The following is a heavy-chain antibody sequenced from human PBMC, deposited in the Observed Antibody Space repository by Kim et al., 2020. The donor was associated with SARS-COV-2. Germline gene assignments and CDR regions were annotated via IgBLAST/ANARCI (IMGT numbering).Heavy chain of an antibody. CDR3: SKFGVWQFDH. CDR2: IRRTDGAT. J-gene: IGHJ4*02. Sequence: GGSLRLSCAASGFTFSSYAMSWFRQAPGKGLEWVSSIRRTDGATFYADSVNGRFTSSRANSKNTLYLHMNSHSAEDTAAYYCSKFGVWQFDHWGQGTVVT. D-gene: IGHD3-16*01. CDR1: GFTFSSYA. V-gene: IGHV3-23*01.